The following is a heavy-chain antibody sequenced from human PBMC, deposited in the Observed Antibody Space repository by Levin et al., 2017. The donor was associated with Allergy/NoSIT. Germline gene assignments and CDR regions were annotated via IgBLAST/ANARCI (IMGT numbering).Heavy chain of an antibody. CDR3: ARGNSSSWEDAFDI. Sequence: ETLSLTCAASGFTFDDYGVIWVRQAPGKGLEWVSGINWNGASTGYADSVKGRFTISRDNAKNSLYLQMNSLRAEDTALYHCARGNSSSWEDAFDIWGQGTMVTVSS. CDR1: GFTFDDYG. V-gene: IGHV3-20*01. D-gene: IGHD6-13*01. CDR2: INWNGAST. J-gene: IGHJ3*02.